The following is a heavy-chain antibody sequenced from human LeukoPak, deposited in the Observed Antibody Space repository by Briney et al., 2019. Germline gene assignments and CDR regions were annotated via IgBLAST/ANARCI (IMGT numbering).Heavy chain of an antibody. J-gene: IGHJ4*02. D-gene: IGHD3-22*01. V-gene: IGHV4-39*07. CDR1: GGSISSSDYY. Sequence: MSSETLSLTCTVSGGSISSSDYYWGWIRQPPGKGLEWIGSIYYGGSTYYNPSLKSRVTISVDTSKNQFSLKLSSVTAADTAVYYCARGYDSSGYLGYWGQGTLVTVSS. CDR3: ARGYDSSGYLGY. CDR2: IYYGGST.